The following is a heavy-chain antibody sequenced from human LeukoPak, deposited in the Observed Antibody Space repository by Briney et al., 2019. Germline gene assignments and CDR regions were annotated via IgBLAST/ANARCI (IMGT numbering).Heavy chain of an antibody. J-gene: IGHJ4*02. CDR3: AKGLRLDLGELSTFDY. CDR2: ISYDGSFK. D-gene: IGHD3-16*02. V-gene: IGHV3-30*18. Sequence: GGSLRLSCAASGFIFSTYAMHWVRQSPDKGLEWVASISYDGSFKYYVDSVKGRFTISRDNSKNTPYLQMNSLRPEDTAVYYCAKGLRLDLGELSTFDYWGQGTLVTVSS. CDR1: GFIFSTYA.